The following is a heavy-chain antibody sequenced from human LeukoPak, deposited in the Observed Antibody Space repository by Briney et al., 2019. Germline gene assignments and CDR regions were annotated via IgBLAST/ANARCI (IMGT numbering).Heavy chain of an antibody. Sequence: SETLSLTCTVSGGSISSYYWSWIRQPPGKGLEWIAYIYYSGSTNYNPSLKSRVTISVDTSKNQFSLKLSSVTAADTAVYYCARHRAVAGTPDAFDIWGQGTMVTVSS. V-gene: IGHV4-59*08. CDR3: ARHRAVAGTPDAFDI. J-gene: IGHJ3*02. D-gene: IGHD6-19*01. CDR2: IYYSGST. CDR1: GGSISSYY.